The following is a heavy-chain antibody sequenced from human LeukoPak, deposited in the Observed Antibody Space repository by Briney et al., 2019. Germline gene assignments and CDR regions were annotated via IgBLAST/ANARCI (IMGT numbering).Heavy chain of an antibody. J-gene: IGHJ4*02. D-gene: IGHD2-2*01. CDR1: GFTSSSYE. CDR3: VRDLRYCSSTSCYDPCFDY. Sequence: QPGGSLRLSCVASGFTSSSYEMNWVRQAPGKGLEWVSYITSVGNTRYYAESVRGRFTISRDNAKNTLYLQMNSLRAEDTAVYYCVRDLRYCSSTSCYDPCFDYWGQGTLVTVSS. V-gene: IGHV3-48*03. CDR2: ITSVGNTR.